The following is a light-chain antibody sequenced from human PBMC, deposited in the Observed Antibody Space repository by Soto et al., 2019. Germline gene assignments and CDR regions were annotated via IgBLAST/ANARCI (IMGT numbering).Light chain of an antibody. Sequence: QSALTQPASVSGSPGQSITISCTGTSSDVGAYNYFSWYQQHPGKAPKLMIYEVSNRPSGVSNRFSGSKSANTASLTISGLQAGDEADYYCSSYTSSSTWLFGGGTQLTVL. CDR2: EVS. CDR3: SSYTSSSTWL. J-gene: IGLJ3*02. V-gene: IGLV2-14*03. CDR1: SSDVGAYNY.